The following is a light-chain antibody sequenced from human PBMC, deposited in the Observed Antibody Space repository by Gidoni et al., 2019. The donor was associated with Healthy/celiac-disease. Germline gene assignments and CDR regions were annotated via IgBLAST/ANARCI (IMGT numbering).Light chain of an antibody. CDR3: QQYGSSPVT. J-gene: IGKJ4*01. Sequence: EIVFTQSPATLSLSPGERATLSCGASQSVSSSYLAWYQQKPGLAPSLLIYDASSRATGIPDRFSGSGSGTDFTLTISRLEPEDFAVYYCQQYGSSPVTFGGGTKVEIK. V-gene: IGKV3D-20*01. CDR2: DAS. CDR1: QSVSSSY.